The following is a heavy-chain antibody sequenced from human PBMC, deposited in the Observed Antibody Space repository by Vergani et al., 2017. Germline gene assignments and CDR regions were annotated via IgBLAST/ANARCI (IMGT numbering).Heavy chain of an antibody. V-gene: IGHV3-7*01. CDR3: ASVDTRRGNNR. D-gene: IGHD5-18*01. Sequence: VQLVESGGGVVQPGRSLRLSCAASGFTLSSYWMSWVRQAPGKGLEWVANIKQDGSEKSYGDSVKGRFSVSRDNAKNSLYLQMSSLRADDTAVYYCASVDTRRGNNRWGQGTLVTVSS. J-gene: IGHJ4*02. CDR1: GFTLSSYW. CDR2: IKQDGSEK.